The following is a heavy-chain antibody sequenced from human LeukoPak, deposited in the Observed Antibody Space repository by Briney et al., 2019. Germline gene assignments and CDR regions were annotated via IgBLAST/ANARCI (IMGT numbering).Heavy chain of an antibody. Sequence: GASVKVSCKASGGTFSSYAISWVRQAPGQGLEWMGGIIPIVGSAHDAEKCKGRVTITTDESTSTAYVELSSLRSEDTAVYYCAGRVVVADTSAWSLDYWGQGTLVTVSS. V-gene: IGHV1-69*05. J-gene: IGHJ4*02. CDR1: GGTFSSYA. CDR3: AGRVVVADTSAWSLDY. D-gene: IGHD2-15*01. CDR2: IIPIVGSA.